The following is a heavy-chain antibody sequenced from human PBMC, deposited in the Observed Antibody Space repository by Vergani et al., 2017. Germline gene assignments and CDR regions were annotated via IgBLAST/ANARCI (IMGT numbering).Heavy chain of an antibody. J-gene: IGHJ4*02. V-gene: IGHV3-33*06. CDR3: AKEYNWNAEY. CDR1: GFTFSSYG. Sequence: QVQLVESGGGVVQPGRSLRLSCAASGFTFSSYGMHWVRQAPGKGLEWVAVIWYDGSNKYYADSVKGRFTISRDNSKNTLYLQMNSLRAEDTAVYYCAKEYNWNAEYWGQGTLVTVSS. CDR2: IWYDGSNK. D-gene: IGHD1-20*01.